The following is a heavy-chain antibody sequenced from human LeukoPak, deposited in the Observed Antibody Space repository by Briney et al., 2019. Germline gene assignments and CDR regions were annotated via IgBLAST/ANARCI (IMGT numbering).Heavy chain of an antibody. CDR3: AKVAPYGNYVFDY. D-gene: IGHD1-7*01. V-gene: IGHV3-23*01. CDR2: ISGSGGST. Sequence: GAALRLSCAASGFIINNYAMSWVRQAPGKGLEWVSGISGSGGSTNYADSVKGRFTISRDNSKNTLYLDLNSLGADDTAVYYCAKVAPYGNYVFDYWGQGTLVTVS. CDR1: GFIINNYA. J-gene: IGHJ4*02.